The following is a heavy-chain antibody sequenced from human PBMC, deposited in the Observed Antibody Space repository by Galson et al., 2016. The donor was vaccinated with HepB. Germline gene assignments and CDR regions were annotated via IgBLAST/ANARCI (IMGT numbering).Heavy chain of an antibody. CDR3: ARGRGRTWPTSDY. CDR1: GGSISGYH. J-gene: IGHJ4*02. CDR2: INDGGIT. D-gene: IGHD2/OR15-2a*01. V-gene: IGHV4-34*01. Sequence: SETLSLTCDVHGGSISGYHWNWIRQPPGKGLEWLGEINDGGITSYSPSLVSRVTVSVDLSKSQLSLNLVAVTAADTAVYYCARGRGRTWPTSDYWGQGVLVTVSS.